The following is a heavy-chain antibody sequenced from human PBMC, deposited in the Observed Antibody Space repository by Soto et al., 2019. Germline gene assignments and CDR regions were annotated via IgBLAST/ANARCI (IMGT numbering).Heavy chain of an antibody. CDR3: ANPIPKTGTTFGF. Sequence: ASVKVSCKASGYTFTTYYMHWVRQAPGQGLEWMGIISANNDYTRYAQKFQGRVTMTTDTSTSTVYMELRSLRSDDTAVYYCANPIPKTGTTFGFWGQGTLVTAPQ. V-gene: IGHV1-46*01. D-gene: IGHD1-1*01. J-gene: IGHJ4*02. CDR2: ISANNDYT. CDR1: GYTFTTYY.